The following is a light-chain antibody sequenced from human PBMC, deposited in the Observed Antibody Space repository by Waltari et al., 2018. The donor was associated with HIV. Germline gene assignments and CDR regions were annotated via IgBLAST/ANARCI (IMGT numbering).Light chain of an antibody. CDR3: ASWDDSLNGPV. CDR2: GKN. Sequence: QSVLTQPPSASGTPEQRVTISRSGTTSNIGRNTVSWFQQFPGTPPKVLIYGKNQRPSGVPDRFSGSKSGTSASLAISGLQSEDEADYYCASWDDSLNGPVFGGGTKLTVV. CDR1: TSNIGRNT. J-gene: IGLJ2*01. V-gene: IGLV1-44*01.